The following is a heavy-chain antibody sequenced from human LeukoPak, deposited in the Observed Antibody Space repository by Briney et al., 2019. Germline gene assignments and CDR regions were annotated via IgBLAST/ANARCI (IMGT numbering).Heavy chain of an antibody. V-gene: IGHV3-11*01. D-gene: IGHD3-22*01. CDR3: ARSPRMIVVVMAFDY. CDR1: GFTFSDYY. Sequence: GGSLRLSCAASGFTFSDYYMSWIRQAPGKGLEWVSYISSSGSTIYYADSVKGRFTISRDNAKNSLYLQMNSLRAEDTAVYYCARSPRMIVVVMAFDYWGQGTLVTVSS. CDR2: ISSSGSTI. J-gene: IGHJ4*02.